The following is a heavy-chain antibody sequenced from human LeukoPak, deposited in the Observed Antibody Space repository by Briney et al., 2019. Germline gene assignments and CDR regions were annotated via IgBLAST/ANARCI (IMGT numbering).Heavy chain of an antibody. D-gene: IGHD6-6*01. CDR3: ARENSRIAAPSDAFDI. Sequence: ASVKVSCKASGYTFTSYGISWVRQAPGQGLEWMGWISAYNGNTNYAQKLQGRVTMTTDTSTSTAYMELRSLRSDDTAVYYCARENSRIAAPSDAFDIWGQVTMVTVSS. CDR2: ISAYNGNT. J-gene: IGHJ3*02. CDR1: GYTFTSYG. V-gene: IGHV1-18*01.